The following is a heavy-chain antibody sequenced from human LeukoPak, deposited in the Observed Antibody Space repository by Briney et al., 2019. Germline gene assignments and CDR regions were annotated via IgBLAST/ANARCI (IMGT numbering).Heavy chain of an antibody. D-gene: IGHD1-20*01. CDR1: GFTFNSYS. CDR2: ISSTGNTI. V-gene: IGHV3-48*04. Sequence: PGGSLRLSCSGSGFTFNSYSINWVRQAPGKGLEWISYISSTGNTIYYADSVKGRFTISRDNAKNSLFLQMNSLRAEDTAVFYCARGGAITGRFDYWGQGTLVTISS. J-gene: IGHJ4*02. CDR3: ARGGAITGRFDY.